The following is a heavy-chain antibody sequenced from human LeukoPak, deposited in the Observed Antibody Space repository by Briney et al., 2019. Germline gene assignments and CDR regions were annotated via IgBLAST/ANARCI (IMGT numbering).Heavy chain of an antibody. D-gene: IGHD2-2*01. V-gene: IGHV1-8*01. J-gene: IGHJ5*02. CDR3: ARGTGYCSSTSCRFDP. Sequence: SVKVSCKASGYTFTSYDINWVRQATGQGLGWMGWMNPNSGNTGYAQKFQGRVTMTRNTSISTAYMELSSLRSEDTAVYYCARGTGYCSSTSCRFDPWGQGTLVTVSS. CDR1: GYTFTSYD. CDR2: MNPNSGNT.